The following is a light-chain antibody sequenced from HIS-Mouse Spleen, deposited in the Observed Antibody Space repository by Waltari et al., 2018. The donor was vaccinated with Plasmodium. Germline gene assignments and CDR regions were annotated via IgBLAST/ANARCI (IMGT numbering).Light chain of an antibody. Sequence: QLVLTQSPSASASLGASVKLTCTLSSGHSSYAIAWHQQQPGKGPRYLMKLNSDGRPSKGDGIPDRFAGSSSGDERYLTIASLQSEDEADCYCQTWGTGIQVFGGGTKLTVL. CDR1: SGHSSYA. CDR3: QTWGTGIQV. V-gene: IGLV4-69*01. CDR2: LNSDGRP. J-gene: IGLJ3*02.